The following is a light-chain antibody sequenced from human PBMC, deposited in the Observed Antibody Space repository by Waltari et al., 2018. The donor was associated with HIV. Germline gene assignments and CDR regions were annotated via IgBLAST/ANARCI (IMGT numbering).Light chain of an antibody. J-gene: IGKJ2*01. CDR3: QQYGSSPQYT. CDR1: QSVSSTY. CDR2: GAS. Sequence: EIVLTQSPGTLSLSPGERATLFCRASQSVSSTYLAWYQQKPGQAPRLLIYGASRRATGIPDRFSGSGSATDFTLTISRLEPEDFAVYYCQQYGSSPQYTFGQGTKLEIK. V-gene: IGKV3-20*01.